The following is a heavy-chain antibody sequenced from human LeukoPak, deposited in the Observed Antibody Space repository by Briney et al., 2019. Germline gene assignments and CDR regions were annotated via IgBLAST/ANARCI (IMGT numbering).Heavy chain of an antibody. Sequence: PSETLSLTCAVSGGSFSGYFWSWLRQPPGKGLEWIGEINNGGGINYNPSLKSRVTISVDTSKNQFSLKLTSVTAADTAVYYCARVGLYWGQGTLVTVSS. CDR3: ARVGLY. V-gene: IGHV4-34*01. CDR1: GGSFSGYF. CDR2: INNGGGI. J-gene: IGHJ4*02.